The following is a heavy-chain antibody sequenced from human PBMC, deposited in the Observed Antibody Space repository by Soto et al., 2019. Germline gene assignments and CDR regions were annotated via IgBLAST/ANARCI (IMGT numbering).Heavy chain of an antibody. D-gene: IGHD1-26*01. CDR2: IDPSDSYT. Sequence: PGESLKISCKGSGYSFTSYWISWVRQMPGKGPEWMGRIDPSDSYTNYSPSFQGHVTISADKSISTAYLQWSSLKASDTAMYYCASPGRIVGAYDAFDIWGQGTMVTVSS. CDR3: ASPGRIVGAYDAFDI. J-gene: IGHJ3*02. CDR1: GYSFTSYW. V-gene: IGHV5-10-1*01.